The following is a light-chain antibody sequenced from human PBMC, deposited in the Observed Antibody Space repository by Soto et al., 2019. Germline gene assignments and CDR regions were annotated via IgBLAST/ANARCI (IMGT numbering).Light chain of an antibody. V-gene: IGKV1-5*03. J-gene: IGKJ1*01. CDR1: QSISSW. Sequence: DIQMTQSPSTLSASVGDRVTITCRASQSISSWLAWYQQKPGKAPKLLIYKASSLESGVPARFSGSRSGPEFSLTISSLQPDDFATYYCQQYYSSWTFGQGTKVDIK. CDR3: QQYYSSWT. CDR2: KAS.